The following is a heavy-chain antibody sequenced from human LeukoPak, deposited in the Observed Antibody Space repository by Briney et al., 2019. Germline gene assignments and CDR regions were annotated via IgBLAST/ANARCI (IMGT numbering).Heavy chain of an antibody. D-gene: IGHD3-3*01. CDR3: AKGRSTIFGVIIISPGFDY. CDR1: GFTFSSYA. J-gene: IGHJ4*02. V-gene: IGHV3-23*01. CDR2: ISGSGGSA. Sequence: GGSLRLSCAASGFTFSSYAMSWVRQAPGKGLEWVSVISGSGGSAYYADSVKGRFTISRDNSKNTLHLQMNSLRAEDTAVYYCAKGRSTIFGVIIISPGFDYWGQGTLVTVSS.